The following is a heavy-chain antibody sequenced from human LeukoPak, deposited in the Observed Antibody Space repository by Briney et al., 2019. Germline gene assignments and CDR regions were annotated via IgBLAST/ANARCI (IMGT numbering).Heavy chain of an antibody. D-gene: IGHD6-19*01. J-gene: IGHJ4*02. V-gene: IGHV4-38-2*02. CDR1: GYSISSGYY. CDR3: ARDGVVLGWHDY. Sequence: PSESLSLTCTVSGYSISSGYYWAWIRQPPGQGLEGIGSIYHSGSTYYNPSLKSRVTISVDTSKNQFSLKLSRVNGADTAVYYCARDGVVLGWHDYWGERTEVTVSS. CDR2: IYHSGST.